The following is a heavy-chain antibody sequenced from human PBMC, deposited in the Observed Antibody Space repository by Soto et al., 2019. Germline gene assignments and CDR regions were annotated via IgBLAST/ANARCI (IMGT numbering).Heavy chain of an antibody. Sequence: SETLSLTCTVSVGSISNYYWNWIRQPADKRLEWIGRVSSTGSTYYNPSLKSRVTISVDTSKNQVSLNLTSVTAADSAKYYCARGVPAAGTDWFDPWGQGTLVTVSS. V-gene: IGHV4-4*07. CDR3: ARGVPAAGTDWFDP. D-gene: IGHD6-13*01. CDR2: VSSTGST. CDR1: VGSISNYY. J-gene: IGHJ5*02.